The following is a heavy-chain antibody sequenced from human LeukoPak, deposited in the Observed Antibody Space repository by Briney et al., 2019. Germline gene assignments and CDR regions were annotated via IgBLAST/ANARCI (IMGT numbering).Heavy chain of an antibody. CDR2: IWDDGSNK. J-gene: IGHJ4*02. D-gene: IGHD2-2*01. Sequence: PGGSLRLSCAASGFTFSSYGMHWVRQAPGKGLEWVAVIWDDGSNKYYVDSVKGRFTISRDNSKNMVYLQMNNLSAEDTAVYYCARDTYCTSTSCYLFEYWGQGTLVTVSS. V-gene: IGHV3-33*01. CDR3: ARDTYCTSTSCYLFEY. CDR1: GFTFSSYG.